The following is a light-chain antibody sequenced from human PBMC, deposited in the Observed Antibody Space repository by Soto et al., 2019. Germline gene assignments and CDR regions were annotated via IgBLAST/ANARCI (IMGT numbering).Light chain of an antibody. J-gene: IGKJ1*01. V-gene: IGKV1-5*01. CDR1: RSVGNW. Sequence: DIQMTQSPSTLSASVGDRVTITCRASRSVGNWLAWFQQKPGKAPQLLIYDASSLESGVPSRFSGSRSGTEFTLTISSLQPDDFATYYCQHYSSYSVTFGQGTKVDIK. CDR3: QHYSSYSVT. CDR2: DAS.